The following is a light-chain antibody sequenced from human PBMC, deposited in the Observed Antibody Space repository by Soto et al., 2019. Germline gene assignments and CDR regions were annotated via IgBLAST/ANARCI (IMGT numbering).Light chain of an antibody. J-gene: IGLJ2*01. Sequence: QAVVTQPPSVSGAPGQRVTISCTGSSSNIGAGYDVHWYQQLPGTAPKLLIYGNSNRPSGVPDRFSGSKSGTSASLAITGXXXXXXXXXYXQSYDSSLSGYVVFGGGTKLTV. CDR3: QSYDSSLSGYVV. V-gene: IGLV1-40*01. CDR2: GNS. CDR1: SSNIGAGYD.